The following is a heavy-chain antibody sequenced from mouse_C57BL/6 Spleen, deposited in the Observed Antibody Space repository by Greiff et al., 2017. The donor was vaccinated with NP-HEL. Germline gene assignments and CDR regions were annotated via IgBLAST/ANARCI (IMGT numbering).Heavy chain of an antibody. CDR2: ISSGGSYT. D-gene: IGHD3-3*01. V-gene: IGHV5-6*01. J-gene: IGHJ2*01. Sequence: EVHLVESGGDLVKPGGSLKLSCAASGFTFSSYGMSWVRQTPDKRLEWVATISSGGSYTYYPDSVKGRFTISRDNAKNTLYLQMSSLKSEDTAMYYCARRRDLRVYFDYWGQGTTLTVSS. CDR3: ARRRDLRVYFDY. CDR1: GFTFSSYG.